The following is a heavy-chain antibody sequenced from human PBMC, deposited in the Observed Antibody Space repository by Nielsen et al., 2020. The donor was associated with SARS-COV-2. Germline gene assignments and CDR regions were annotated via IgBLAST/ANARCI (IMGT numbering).Heavy chain of an antibody. CDR3: AGRKHDFWSGFYGMDV. Sequence: SETLSLTCTVSGASIRSYYWSWIRQPPGKGLEWIGSIYYSGSTYYNPSLKSRVTISVDTSKNQFSLKLSSVSAADTAVYYCAGRKHDFWSGFYGMDVWGQGTTVTVSS. D-gene: IGHD3-3*01. V-gene: IGHV4-59*05. J-gene: IGHJ6*02. CDR1: GASIRSYY. CDR2: IYYSGST.